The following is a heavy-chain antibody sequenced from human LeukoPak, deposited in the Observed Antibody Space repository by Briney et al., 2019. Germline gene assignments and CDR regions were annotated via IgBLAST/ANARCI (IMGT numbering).Heavy chain of an antibody. D-gene: IGHD3-3*01. CDR1: GGSISSYY. V-gene: IGHV4-59*01. CDR2: IYYSGST. CDR3: ARGLDYDFWSGYGWFDP. Sequence: SETLSLTCTVSGGSISSYYWSWIRQPPGKGLEWIGYIYYSGSTNYNPSLKSRVTISVDTSKNQFSLKLSSVTAADTAVYYCARGLDYDFWSGYGWFDPWGQGTLVTVSS. J-gene: IGHJ5*02.